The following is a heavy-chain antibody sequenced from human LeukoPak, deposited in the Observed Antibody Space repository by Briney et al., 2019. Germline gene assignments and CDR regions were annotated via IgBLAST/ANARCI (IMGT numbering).Heavy chain of an antibody. CDR1: GYTFTSYY. D-gene: IGHD6-19*01. V-gene: IGHV1-46*01. CDR2: INPSGGST. J-gene: IGHJ4*02. CDR3: ARDSMSSGWVVPLDY. Sequence: ASVKVSCKASGYTFTSYYMHWVRQAPGQGLEWMGIINPSGGSTSYAQKFQGRVTMTRDTSTSTVYMELSSLRSEDTAVYYCARDSMSSGWVVPLDYWGQGTLVTVSS.